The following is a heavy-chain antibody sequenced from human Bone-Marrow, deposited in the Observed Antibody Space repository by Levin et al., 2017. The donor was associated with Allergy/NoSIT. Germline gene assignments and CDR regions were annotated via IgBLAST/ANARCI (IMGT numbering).Heavy chain of an antibody. V-gene: IGHV3-30-3*01. CDR3: ARDRVYVVPYDY. CDR1: GFTFSSYA. Sequence: GGSLRLSCAASGFTFSSYAMHWVRQAPGKGLEWVAVISYDGSNKYYADSVKGRFTISRDNSKNTLYLQMNSLRAEDTAVYYCARDRVYVVPYDYWGQGTLVTVSS. CDR2: ISYDGSNK. D-gene: IGHD2-15*01. J-gene: IGHJ4*02.